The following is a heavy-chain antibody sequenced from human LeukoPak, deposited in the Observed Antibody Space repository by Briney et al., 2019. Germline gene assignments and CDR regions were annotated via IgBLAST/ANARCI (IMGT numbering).Heavy chain of an antibody. CDR3: ARDHIWFDAFDI. CDR1: GFTFSSYS. D-gene: IGHD3-10*01. Sequence: GGSLRLSCAASGFTFSSYSMNWVRQAPGKGLEWVSSISSSSYIYYADSVKGRFTISRDNAKNSLYLQMNSLRAEDTAVYYCARDHIWFDAFDIWGQGTMVTVSS. J-gene: IGHJ3*02. V-gene: IGHV3-21*01. CDR2: ISSSSYI.